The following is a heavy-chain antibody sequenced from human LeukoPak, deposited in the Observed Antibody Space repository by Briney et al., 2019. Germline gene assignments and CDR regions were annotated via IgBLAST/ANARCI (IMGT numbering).Heavy chain of an antibody. Sequence: SETLSLTCAVYGGSFSGYYWSWIRQPPGKGLEWIGKINHYGSINYNPSLKSRVTISVDTSKNQFSLKLSSVTAADTAVYYCARERYCSSTSCYTDDAFDIWGQGTMVTVSS. D-gene: IGHD2-2*02. CDR2: INHYGSI. J-gene: IGHJ3*02. V-gene: IGHV4-34*01. CDR3: ARERYCSSTSCYTDDAFDI. CDR1: GGSFSGYY.